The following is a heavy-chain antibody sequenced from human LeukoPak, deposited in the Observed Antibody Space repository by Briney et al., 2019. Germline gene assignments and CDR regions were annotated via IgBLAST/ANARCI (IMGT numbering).Heavy chain of an antibody. CDR2: ISSSSSYI. Sequence: GGSLRLSCAASRLTFSNYSMNCVSQAPGKGLEWVSSISSSSSYIYYADSVKGRFTISRDNAKNSLYLKISSRGDESTAVYYCARDSLSTGNFDYWGQGTLVTVSS. J-gene: IGHJ4*02. D-gene: IGHD1-1*01. CDR1: RLTFSNYS. V-gene: IGHV3-21*01. CDR3: ARDSLSTGNFDY.